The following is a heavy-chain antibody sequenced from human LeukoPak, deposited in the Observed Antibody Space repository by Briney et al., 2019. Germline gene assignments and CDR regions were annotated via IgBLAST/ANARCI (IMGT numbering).Heavy chain of an antibody. D-gene: IGHD2-2*02. CDR3: ARGYCSSTSCYTPSDP. CDR2: IIPIFGTA. CDR1: GGTFSSYA. J-gene: IGHJ5*02. V-gene: IGHV1-69*13. Sequence: ASVKVSCKASGGTFSSYAISWVRQAPGQGLERMGGIIPIFGTANYAQKFQGRVTITADESTSTAYMELSSLRSEDTAVYYCARGYCSSTSCYTPSDPWGQGTLVTVSS.